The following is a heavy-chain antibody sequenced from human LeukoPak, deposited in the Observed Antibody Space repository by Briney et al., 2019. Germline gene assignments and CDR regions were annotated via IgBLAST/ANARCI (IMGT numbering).Heavy chain of an antibody. Sequence: PSETLSLTCAVSGYSISSGYYWGWIRQPPGKGLEWIGSIYHSGSTYYNPSLKSRVTISVDTSKNQFSLKLSSVTAADTAVYYCARDHNWFDPWGQGTLVTVSP. CDR3: ARDHNWFDP. J-gene: IGHJ5*02. V-gene: IGHV4-38-2*02. CDR2: IYHSGST. CDR1: GYSISSGYY.